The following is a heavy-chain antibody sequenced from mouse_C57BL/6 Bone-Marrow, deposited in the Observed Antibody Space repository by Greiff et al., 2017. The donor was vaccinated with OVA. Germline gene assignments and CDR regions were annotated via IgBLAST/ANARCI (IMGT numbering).Heavy chain of an antibody. D-gene: IGHD2-4*01. CDR3: ARDYDYQYYFDY. CDR1: GFTFSSYA. CDR2: ISDGGSYT. J-gene: IGHJ2*01. V-gene: IGHV5-4*01. Sequence: EVKLVESGGGLVKPGGSLKLSCAASGFTFSSYAMSWVRQTPEKRLEWVATISDGGSYTYYPDNVKGRFTISRDNAKNNLYLQMSHLKSEDTAMYYCARDYDYQYYFDYWGQGTTLTVSS.